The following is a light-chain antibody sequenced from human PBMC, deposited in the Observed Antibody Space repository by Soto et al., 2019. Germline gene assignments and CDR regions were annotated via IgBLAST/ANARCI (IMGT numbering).Light chain of an antibody. Sequence: QSVLPQAPSASASLGASGKLTCTLSSGHSNYAIAWHQQQSEKRPRYLMKLNSDGSHSKGDGIPDRFSGSISGAERYLTISSIQSEDAADYYGQSWGSGIVVFGGGTKLTV. CDR2: LNSDGSH. CDR1: SGHSNYA. J-gene: IGLJ2*01. V-gene: IGLV4-69*01. CDR3: QSWGSGIVV.